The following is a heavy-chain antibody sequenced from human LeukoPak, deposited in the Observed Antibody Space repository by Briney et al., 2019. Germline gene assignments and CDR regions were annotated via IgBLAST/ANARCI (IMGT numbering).Heavy chain of an antibody. CDR3: AREPYCGGDCYPDAFDI. D-gene: IGHD2-21*02. V-gene: IGHV4-38-2*02. Sequence: SETLSLTCTVFGYSINNGYYWGWIRQAPGKGLEWIGSMFHTGNSYYNPSLKRRVTIAIDTSKNQFSLKLSSVTAADTAVYYCAREPYCGGDCYPDAFDIWGQGTMVTVSS. CDR2: MFHTGNS. CDR1: GYSINNGYY. J-gene: IGHJ3*02.